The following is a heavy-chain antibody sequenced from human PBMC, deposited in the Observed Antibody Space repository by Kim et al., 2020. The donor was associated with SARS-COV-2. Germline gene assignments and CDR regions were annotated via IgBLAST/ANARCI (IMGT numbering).Heavy chain of an antibody. J-gene: IGHJ6*02. V-gene: IGHV4-34*01. CDR1: GGSFSGYY. CDR3: ARRRYYGSGSSLGYYYYYYGMDV. Sequence: SETLSLTCAVYGGSFSGYYWSWIRQPPGKGLEWIGEINHSGSTNYNPSLKSRVTISVDTSKNQFSLKLSSVTAADTAVYYCARRRYYGSGSSLGYYYYYYGMDVWGQGTTVTVSS. CDR2: INHSGST. D-gene: IGHD3-10*01.